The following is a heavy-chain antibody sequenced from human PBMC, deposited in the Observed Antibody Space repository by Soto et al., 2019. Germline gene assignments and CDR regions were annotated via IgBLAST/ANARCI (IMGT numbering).Heavy chain of an antibody. Sequence: PSETLSLTCAVYGGSFSGYYWSWIRQPPGKGLEWIGEINHSGGTNYNPSLKSRVTISVDTSKNQFSLKLSSVTAADTAVYYCAADYGDKLDYWGQGTLVTVSS. J-gene: IGHJ4*02. CDR2: INHSGGT. CDR1: GGSFSGYY. V-gene: IGHV4-34*01. D-gene: IGHD4-17*01. CDR3: AADYGDKLDY.